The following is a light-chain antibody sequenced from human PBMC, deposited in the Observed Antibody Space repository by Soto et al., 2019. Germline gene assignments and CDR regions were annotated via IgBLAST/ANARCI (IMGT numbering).Light chain of an antibody. CDR2: DAS. Sequence: DIQMTQSPSTLSASVGDRVTITCRASQSISSWLAWYQQKPGKAPKLLIYDASSLESGVPSRFSGSGSGTEFTLTISSLQPDDFPTYYCQQYNSYSPFGGGTKVEIK. CDR1: QSISSW. J-gene: IGKJ4*01. CDR3: QQYNSYSP. V-gene: IGKV1-5*01.